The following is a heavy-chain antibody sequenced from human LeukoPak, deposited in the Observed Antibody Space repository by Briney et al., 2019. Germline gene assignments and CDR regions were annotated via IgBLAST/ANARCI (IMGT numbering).Heavy chain of an antibody. CDR2: IWYDGSNK. D-gene: IGHD1-26*01. CDR1: GFTFSSYG. J-gene: IGHJ4*02. CDR3: ANEWELLLFDY. V-gene: IGHV3-33*06. Sequence: GGSLRLSCAASGFTFSSYGMHWVRQAPGKGLEWVAVIWYDGSNKYYADSVKGRFTISRDNSKNTLYLQMNSLRAEDTAVYYCANEWELLLFDYWGQGTLVTVSS.